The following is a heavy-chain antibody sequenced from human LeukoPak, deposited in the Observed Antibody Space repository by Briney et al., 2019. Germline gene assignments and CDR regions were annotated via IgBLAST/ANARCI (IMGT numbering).Heavy chain of an antibody. CDR2: INHSGST. J-gene: IGHJ4*02. CDR1: GGSFGGYY. CDR3: ARGSAARCFDY. V-gene: IGHV4-34*01. Sequence: SETLSLTCAVYGGSFGGYYWSWIRQPPGKGLEWIGEINHSGSTNYNPSLKSRVTISVDTSKNQFSLKLSSVTAADTAVYYCARGSAARCFDYWGQGTLVTVSS. D-gene: IGHD6-6*01.